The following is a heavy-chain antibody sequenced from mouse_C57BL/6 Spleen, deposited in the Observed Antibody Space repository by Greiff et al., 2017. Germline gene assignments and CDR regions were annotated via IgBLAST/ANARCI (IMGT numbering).Heavy chain of an antibody. J-gene: IGHJ4*01. D-gene: IGHD1-1*01. Sequence: QVQLQQPGAELVRPGTSVKLSCKASGYTFTSYWMHWVKQRPGQGLEWIGVIDPSDSYTNYNQKFKGKATLTVDTSSSTAYMQLSSLTSEDSAVYYCARQDGSGYYYAMDYWGQGTSVTVSS. CDR1: GYTFTSYW. V-gene: IGHV1-59*01. CDR3: ARQDGSGYYYAMDY. CDR2: IDPSDSYT.